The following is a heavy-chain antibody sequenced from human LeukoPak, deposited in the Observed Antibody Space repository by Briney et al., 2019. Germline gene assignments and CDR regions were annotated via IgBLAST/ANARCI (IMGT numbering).Heavy chain of an antibody. D-gene: IGHD6-13*01. CDR2: IYTSGST. CDR3: ASWGIAAAGIPLDY. CDR1: GVSISTYF. Sequence: PSETLSLTCTVSGVSISTYFWSWIRQPAGKGLEWIGRIYTSGSTNYNPSLKSRVTMSVDTSKNQFSLRLSSVTAADTAVYYCASWGIAAAGIPLDYWGQGTLVTVSS. V-gene: IGHV4-4*07. J-gene: IGHJ4*02.